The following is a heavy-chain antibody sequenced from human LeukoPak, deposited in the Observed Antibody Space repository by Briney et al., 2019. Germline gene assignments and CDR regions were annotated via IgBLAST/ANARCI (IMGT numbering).Heavy chain of an antibody. V-gene: IGHV4-38-2*01. CDR3: ALGYCSSTSCYENFDY. J-gene: IGHJ4*02. D-gene: IGHD2-2*01. Sequence: SETLSPTCAVSGYSISSGYCWGWIRQPPGKGLEWIGSIYHSGSTYYNPSLKSRVTISVDTSKNQFSLKLSSVTAADTAVYYCALGYCSSTSCYENFDYWGQGTLVTVSS. CDR2: IYHSGST. CDR1: GYSISSGYC.